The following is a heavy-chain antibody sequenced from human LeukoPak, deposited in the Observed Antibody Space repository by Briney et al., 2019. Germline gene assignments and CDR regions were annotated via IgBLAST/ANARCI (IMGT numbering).Heavy chain of an antibody. CDR1: GFTFSSYT. CDR2: ISGSGGIT. Sequence: GGSLRLSCAASGFTFSSYTMSWVRQAPGRGKEWVSLISGSGGITHYADSVKGRFTISRDNSKNTLYLQMDSLRAEDTAVYYCAKDSAAVGGPTTDWGQGTLVTVSS. D-gene: IGHD6-13*01. V-gene: IGHV3-23*01. J-gene: IGHJ4*02. CDR3: AKDSAAVGGPTTD.